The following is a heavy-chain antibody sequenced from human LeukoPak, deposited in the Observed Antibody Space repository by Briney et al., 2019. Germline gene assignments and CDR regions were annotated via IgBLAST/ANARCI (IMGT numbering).Heavy chain of an antibody. Sequence: GGSLRLSCAASGFTFNNYAMSWVRQAPGKGLEWVSAISGSDAGTYYADSVKGRFTISRDNSKNTLYLQMNSLRAEDTAVYYCARGPATVTRDGFDIWGQGTMVTVSS. V-gene: IGHV3-23*01. CDR2: ISGSDAGT. D-gene: IGHD4-17*01. CDR1: GFTFNNYA. CDR3: ARGPATVTRDGFDI. J-gene: IGHJ3*02.